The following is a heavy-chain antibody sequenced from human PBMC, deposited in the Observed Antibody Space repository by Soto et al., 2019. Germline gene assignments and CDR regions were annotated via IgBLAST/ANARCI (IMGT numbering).Heavy chain of an antibody. D-gene: IGHD2-15*01. J-gene: IGHJ6*02. CDR2: ISGSGGST. CDR1: GFTFSSYA. V-gene: IGHV3-23*01. Sequence: PGGSLRLSCAASGFTFSSYAMSWVRQAPGKGLEWVSAISGSGGSTYYADSVKGRFTISRDNSKNTLYLQMNGLRAEDTAVYYCAKGFSPLGYCSGGSCYPEYYYYGMDVWGQGTTVTVSS. CDR3: AKGFSPLGYCSGGSCYPEYYYYGMDV.